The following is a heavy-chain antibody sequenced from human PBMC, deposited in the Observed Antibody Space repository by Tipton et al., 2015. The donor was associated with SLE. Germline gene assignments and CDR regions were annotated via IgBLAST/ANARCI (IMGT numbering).Heavy chain of an antibody. Sequence: AVSGFTVSSNYMSWVRQAPGKGLEWVSYISSSGSTIYYADSVKGRFTISRDNAKNSLYLQMNSLRAEDTAVYYCARDWVGAFDIWGQGTMVTVSS. CDR3: ARDWVGAFDI. CDR1: GFTVSSNY. V-gene: IGHV3-11*04. J-gene: IGHJ3*02. CDR2: ISSSGSTI. D-gene: IGHD1-26*01.